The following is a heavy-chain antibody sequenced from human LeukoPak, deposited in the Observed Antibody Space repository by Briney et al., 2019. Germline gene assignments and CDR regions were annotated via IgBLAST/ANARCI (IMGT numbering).Heavy chain of an antibody. D-gene: IGHD4-17*01. CDR3: ARYGDYEEAYYYGMDV. CDR2: IYSGGST. V-gene: IGHV3-53*01. CDR1: GFTVSSNY. Sequence: GGSLRLSCAASGFTVSSNYMSWVRQAPGKGLEWVSVIYSGGSTYYADSVKGRFTISRDKSKNTLYLQMNSLRAEDTAVYYCARYGDYEEAYYYGMDVWGQGTTVTVSS. J-gene: IGHJ6*02.